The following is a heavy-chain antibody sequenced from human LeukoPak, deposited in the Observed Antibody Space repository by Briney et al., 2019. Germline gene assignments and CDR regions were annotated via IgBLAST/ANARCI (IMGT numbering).Heavy chain of an antibody. J-gene: IGHJ4*02. CDR3: ARGHGRNYFDY. CDR1: GYAFTSFG. Sequence: ASAKVSCKVSGYAFTSFGISWVRQATGQGLGWMGWIRAYNGNTNYAQKLQGRVTMTTDTSTSTAYRELRSLRSDDTAVYYCARGHGRNYFDYWGQGTLVTVSS. V-gene: IGHV1-18*01. CDR2: IRAYNGNT. D-gene: IGHD4-23*01.